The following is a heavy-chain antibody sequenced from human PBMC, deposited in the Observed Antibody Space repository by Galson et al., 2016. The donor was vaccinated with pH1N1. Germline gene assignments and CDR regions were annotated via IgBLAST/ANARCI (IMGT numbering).Heavy chain of an antibody. D-gene: IGHD2-8*02. V-gene: IGHV1-69*05. J-gene: IGHJ4*02. CDR2: ITGMFGTT. Sequence: SVKVSCKASGGTFSSYAFSWVRQAPGQGLEWMGGITGMFGTTNYAQKLQGRVTITTEEITSSAYMELSSLRSEDTAVYYCVRHSGYVCTGHMDSWGQGTPVTVSS. CDR1: GGTFSSYA. CDR3: VRHSGYVCTGHMDS.